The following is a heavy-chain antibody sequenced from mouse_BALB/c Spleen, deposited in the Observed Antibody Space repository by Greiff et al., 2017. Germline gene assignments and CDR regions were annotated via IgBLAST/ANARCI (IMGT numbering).Heavy chain of an antibody. V-gene: IGHV1-87*01. CDR3: ARDPLTTVVAPYAMDY. Sequence: QVQLQQSGAELARPGASVKLSCKASGYTFTSYWMQWVKQRPGQGLEWIGAIYPGDGDTRYTQKFKGKATLTADKSSSTAYMQLSSLASEDSAVYYCARDPLTTVVAPYAMDYWGQGTSVTVSS. CDR1: GYTFTSYW. D-gene: IGHD1-1*01. CDR2: IYPGDGDT. J-gene: IGHJ4*01.